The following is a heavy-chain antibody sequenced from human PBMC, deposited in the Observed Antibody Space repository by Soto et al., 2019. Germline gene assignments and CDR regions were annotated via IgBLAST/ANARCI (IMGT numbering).Heavy chain of an antibody. J-gene: IGHJ4*02. D-gene: IGHD2-2*01. V-gene: IGHV3-48*02. CDR2: ISSSSSTI. CDR3: ARELPNNVLVPAAMNFDY. Sequence: EVQLVESGGGLVQPGGSLRLSCAASGFTFSSYSMNWVRQAPGKGLEWVSYISSSSSTIYYADSVKGRFTISRDNAKNSLYLQMNSLRDEDTAVYYCARELPNNVLVPAAMNFDYWGQGTLVTVSS. CDR1: GFTFSSYS.